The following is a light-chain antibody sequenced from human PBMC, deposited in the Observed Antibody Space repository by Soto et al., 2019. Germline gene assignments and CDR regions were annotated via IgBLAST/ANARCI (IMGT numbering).Light chain of an antibody. J-gene: IGKJ2*01. V-gene: IGKV3-20*01. CDR1: QSVSSSY. CDR2: GAS. Sequence: EIVLTQSPGTLSLSPGERATHSCRASQSVSSSYLAWYQQKPGQAPRLLIYGASSRATGIPDRFSGSGSGTDFTLTISRLEPEDFAVYYCQQYGSSPSYTFGQGTKLEIK. CDR3: QQYGSSPSYT.